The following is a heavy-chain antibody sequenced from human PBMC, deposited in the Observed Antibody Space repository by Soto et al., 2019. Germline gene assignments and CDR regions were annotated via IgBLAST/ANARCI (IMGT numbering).Heavy chain of an antibody. CDR1: GGSISSSSYY. D-gene: IGHD6-6*01. CDR3: ARRRGEDLAAREYYFDY. CDR2: IYYSGST. Sequence: QLQLQESGPGLVKPSETLSLTCTVSGGSISSSSYYWGWIRQPPGKGLEWIGSIYYSGSTYYNPSLKSRVTISVDTSKNQFSLKLSSVTAADTAVYYCARRRGEDLAAREYYFDYWGQGTLVTVSS. V-gene: IGHV4-39*01. J-gene: IGHJ4*02.